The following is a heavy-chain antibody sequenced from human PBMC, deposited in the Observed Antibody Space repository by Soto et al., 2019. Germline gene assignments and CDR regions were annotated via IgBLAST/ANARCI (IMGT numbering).Heavy chain of an antibody. CDR3: ASIYDSSGYYYGNNWFDP. V-gene: IGHV4-31*02. D-gene: IGHD3-22*01. Sequence: SETLSLTCTVSGASIGSGDYYWSWIRQHPGKGLEWIGYIYYSGGTYYNPSLKSRVTISVDTSKNQFSLELSSVTAADTAVYYWASIYDSSGYYYGNNWFDPWGQGTLVT. CDR1: GASIGSGDYY. CDR2: IYYSGGT. J-gene: IGHJ5*02.